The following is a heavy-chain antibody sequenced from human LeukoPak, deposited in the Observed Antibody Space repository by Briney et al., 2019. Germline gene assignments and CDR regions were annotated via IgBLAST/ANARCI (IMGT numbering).Heavy chain of an antibody. CDR3: ARGKVVAGTPGQNSWDC. V-gene: IGHV4-61*02. Sequence: SETLSLTCTVSGGSISSGSYYWSWIRQPVGKGLEWIGRIYTSGTTNYNPSLKSRVTMSVDTSKNQFSLRLSSVTAADTAVYYCARGKVVAGTPGQNSWDCWGQGTLVTVSS. CDR2: IYTSGTT. J-gene: IGHJ4*02. D-gene: IGHD6-19*01. CDR1: GGSISSGSYY.